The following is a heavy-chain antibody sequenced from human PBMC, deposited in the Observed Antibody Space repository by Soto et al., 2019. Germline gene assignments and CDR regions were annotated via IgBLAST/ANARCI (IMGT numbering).Heavy chain of an antibody. CDR1: GFTFSSYA. J-gene: IGHJ6*02. CDR2: ISGSGGST. D-gene: IGHD2-2*01. CDR3: AKVLPAAPYYYYYGMDV. Sequence: GGSLRLSCAASGFTFSSYAMSWVRQAPGKGLEWVSAISGSGGSTYYADSVKGRFTITRDNSKNTLYLQMNSLRAEDTAVYYCAKVLPAAPYYYYYGMDVWGQGTTVTVSS. V-gene: IGHV3-23*01.